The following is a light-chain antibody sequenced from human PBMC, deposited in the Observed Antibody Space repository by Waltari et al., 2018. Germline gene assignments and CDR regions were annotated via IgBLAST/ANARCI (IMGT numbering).Light chain of an antibody. CDR2: DVN. Sequence: QSALTQPASVSGSPGQTIAISCTGTSSDIGSYNYVSWYQQHPGQAPKLLIYDVNQRPSGVSHRFSGSKSANTASLTISGLRAEDEADFYCSSYTSSSTLYVFGSGTKVTVL. V-gene: IGLV2-14*01. CDR3: SSYTSSSTLYV. J-gene: IGLJ1*01. CDR1: SSDIGSYNY.